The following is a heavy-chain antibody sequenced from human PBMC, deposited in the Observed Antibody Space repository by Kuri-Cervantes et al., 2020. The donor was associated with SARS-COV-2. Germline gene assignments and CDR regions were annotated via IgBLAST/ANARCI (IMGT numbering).Heavy chain of an antibody. CDR2: IRSKAYGGTK. CDR1: GFTFGDYA. CDR3: TRGLPTIDY. D-gene: IGHD5/OR15-5a*01. J-gene: IGHJ4*02. V-gene: IGHV3-49*03. Sequence: GESLKISCTASGFTFGDYAMSWFRQAPGKGLEWVAFIRSKAYGGTKEYASPVKGRFAISRDDSERIDYLQMNSLGTEDTAVYYCTRGLPTIDYWGQGTLVTVSS.